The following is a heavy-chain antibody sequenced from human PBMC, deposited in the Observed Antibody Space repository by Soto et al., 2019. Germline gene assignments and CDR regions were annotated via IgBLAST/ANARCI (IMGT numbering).Heavy chain of an antibody. Sequence: GGSLRLSCASSGSTFSNYAMTWVRQAPGKGLEWVSTISGSGSATYYADSVKGRFTISRDNSKDTLYLEMNSLRAEDTAVYYCAKDPRLELRGVDSWGQGTLVTSPQ. V-gene: IGHV3-23*01. CDR1: GSTFSNYA. D-gene: IGHD1-7*01. CDR2: ISGSGSAT. J-gene: IGHJ4*02. CDR3: AKDPRLELRGVDS.